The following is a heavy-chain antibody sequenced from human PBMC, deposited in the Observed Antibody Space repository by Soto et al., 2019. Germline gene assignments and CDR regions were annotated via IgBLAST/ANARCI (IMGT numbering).Heavy chain of an antibody. CDR3: ASWGVYCTSTSWVERGFDP. CDR1: GGSMSSYY. D-gene: IGHD2-2*01. Sequence: QVQLQESGPGLVKPSETLSLTCTVSGGSMSSYYWSWIRQPPGKGLEGIGYIYYSGSTNYNPSLKSRVTISVDTSKKQFSLKLSSVTAADTAVYYCASWGVYCTSTSWVERGFDPWGQGILVTVSS. J-gene: IGHJ5*02. V-gene: IGHV4-59*08. CDR2: IYYSGST.